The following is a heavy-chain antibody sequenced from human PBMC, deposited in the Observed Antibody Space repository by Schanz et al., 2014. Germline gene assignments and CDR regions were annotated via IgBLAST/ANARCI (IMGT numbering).Heavy chain of an antibody. J-gene: IGHJ3*02. CDR3: AKGRFGELSAFDI. Sequence: ARLVESGGGVVQPGRSLRLSCAASGFSFSSYAMGWVRQARGKGLEWVSAMNESHSTIYYADSVRGRFTISRDNAENTLFLQMNSLRAEDTAVYYCAKGRFGELSAFDIWGQGTMVTVSS. CDR2: MNESHSTI. D-gene: IGHD3-10*01. V-gene: IGHV3-23*04. CDR1: GFSFSSYA.